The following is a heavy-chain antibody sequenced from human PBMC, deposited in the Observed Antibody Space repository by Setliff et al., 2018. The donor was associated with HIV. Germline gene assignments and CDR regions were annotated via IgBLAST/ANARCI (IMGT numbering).Heavy chain of an antibody. D-gene: IGHD3-10*01. V-gene: IGHV4-34*01. J-gene: IGHJ6*02. CDR1: GGSFSGYY. Sequence: SETLSLTCAVYGGSFSGYYWSWIRQPPGKGLEWIGEINHSGSTNYNPSLKSRVTISVDMSKNQFSLKLTSMTAADTAVYYCARGWVRGPIISPGTYFSYGLDVWGQGTPVTVSS. CDR3: ARGWVRGPIISPGTYFSYGLDV. CDR2: INHSGST.